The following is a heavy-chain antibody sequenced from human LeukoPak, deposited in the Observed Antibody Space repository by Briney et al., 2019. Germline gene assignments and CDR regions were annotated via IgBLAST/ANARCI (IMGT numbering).Heavy chain of an antibody. V-gene: IGHV3-21*01. CDR3: AREYRGNFGPSDY. J-gene: IGHJ4*02. CDR1: GFTFSSYS. CDR2: ISSSSSYI. D-gene: IGHD1-7*01. Sequence: GGSLRLSCAASGFTFSSYSMNWVRQAPGKGLEWVSSISSSSSYIYYADSVKGRFTISRDNAKNSLYLQMNSLRAEDTAVYYCAREYRGNFGPSDYWGQGTLVTVSS.